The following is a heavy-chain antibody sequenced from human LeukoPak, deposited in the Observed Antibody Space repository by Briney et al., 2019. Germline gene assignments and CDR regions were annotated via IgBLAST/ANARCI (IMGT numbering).Heavy chain of an antibody. CDR2: VRYDESTK. V-gene: IGHV3-30*02. D-gene: IGHD2-2*01. CDR3: AKDVPAAYFDY. CDR1: GFTFSNYG. J-gene: IGHJ4*02. Sequence: GGSLRLSCAASGFTFSNYGMHWVRQAPGKGLEWVAFVRYDESTKFYADSVKGRFTISRDNSKITLYLQMNSLRAEDTAVYYCAKDVPAAYFDYWGQGTLVTVSS.